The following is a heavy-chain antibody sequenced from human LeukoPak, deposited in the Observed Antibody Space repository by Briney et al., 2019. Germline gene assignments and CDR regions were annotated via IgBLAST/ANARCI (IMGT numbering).Heavy chain of an antibody. CDR1: GFVFSDYW. D-gene: IGHD6-6*01. Sequence: GGSLRLSCVGSGFVFSDYWMHWVRQTPEKGLMWVSRINTDGSRIHYADSVKGRFTSSRDNAKNTLYLQMNSLRVEDTAVYYCARVQSLAARRFGRDYWGQGTLVTVSS. J-gene: IGHJ4*02. V-gene: IGHV3-74*01. CDR2: INTDGSRI. CDR3: ARVQSLAARRFGRDY.